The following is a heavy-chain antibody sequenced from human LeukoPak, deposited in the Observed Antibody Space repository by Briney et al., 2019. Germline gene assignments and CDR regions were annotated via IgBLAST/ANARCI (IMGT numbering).Heavy chain of an antibody. V-gene: IGHV4-59*01. CDR3: ARGVDYYDSSGYYRAYDAFDI. CDR1: GGAISSYY. Sequence: PSETLSLTCTVSGGAISSYYCSWSRQPPGKGLERIWGIYYSGSTNYNPSLKSRVTISVDTSKNQFSLKLSSVTAADTAVYYCARGVDYYDSSGYYRAYDAFDIWGQGTMVTVSS. D-gene: IGHD3-22*01. CDR2: IYYSGST. J-gene: IGHJ3*02.